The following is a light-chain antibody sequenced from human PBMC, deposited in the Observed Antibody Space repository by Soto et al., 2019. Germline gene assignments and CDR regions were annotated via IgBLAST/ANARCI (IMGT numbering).Light chain of an antibody. CDR1: LGDVAYYNY. J-gene: IGLJ3*02. V-gene: IGLV2-14*01. Sequence: HSITISCNVNLGDVAYYNYVTWYQQHTGQAPQHLIYEVSNRSSGVSNRFSGSKPGNTASLIISGLQAEDEADYYCSSYTTIRRWVFGGWTKVTVL. CDR3: SSYTTIRRWV. CDR2: EVS.